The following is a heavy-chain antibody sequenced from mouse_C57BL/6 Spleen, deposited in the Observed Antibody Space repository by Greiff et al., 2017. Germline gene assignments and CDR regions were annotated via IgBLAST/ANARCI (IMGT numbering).Heavy chain of an antibody. D-gene: IGHD1-1*01. J-gene: IGHJ4*01. CDR3: ARHEEPTVVATDYYAMDY. Sequence: QVHVKQSGAELVKPGASVKLSCKASGYTFTEYTIHWVKQRSGQGLEWIGWFYPGSGSIKYNEKFKDKATLTADKSSSTVYMELSRLTSEDSAVYFCARHEEPTVVATDYYAMDYWGQGTSVTVSS. CDR2: FYPGSGSI. V-gene: IGHV1-62-2*01. CDR1: GYTFTEYT.